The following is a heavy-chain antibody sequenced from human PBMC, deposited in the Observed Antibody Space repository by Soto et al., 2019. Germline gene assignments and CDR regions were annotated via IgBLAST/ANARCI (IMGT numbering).Heavy chain of an antibody. CDR3: ARHGGWYDIDS. V-gene: IGHV4-59*08. CDR2: VFYPENS. Sequence: QVQLQESGPGLLKPSETLSLTCTVSGASISRYYWTWIRQPPGKGLEWIGSVFYPENSKYNHSLKSRITMSVDTSKNQFSLKLTSVIAADTSVYYCARHGGWYDIDSWGQGTLVTVSS. D-gene: IGHD6-19*01. CDR1: GASISRYY. J-gene: IGHJ4*02.